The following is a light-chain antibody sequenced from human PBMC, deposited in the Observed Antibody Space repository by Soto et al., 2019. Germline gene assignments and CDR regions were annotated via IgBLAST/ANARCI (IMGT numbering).Light chain of an antibody. CDR2: DAS. CDR3: LQYNSYPLT. V-gene: IGKV1-17*01. J-gene: IGKJ1*01. CDR1: QDIRSG. Sequence: DIQMTQSPTSLSASVGDRVTITCRASQDIRSGLGWYQQKPGKAPKRLIYDASRLQSGVPSRFSDSGSGTEFNLTISSRQPEDFATEFCLQYNSYPLTFAQGTKAEIK.